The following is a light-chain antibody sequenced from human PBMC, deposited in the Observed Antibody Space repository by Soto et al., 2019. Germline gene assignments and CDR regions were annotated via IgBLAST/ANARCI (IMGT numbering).Light chain of an antibody. CDR3: QNYENYRWT. Sequence: IHMTHSPSTLSASLGDRVTITFRASQSISSWLAWYQQKPGKAPKLLIYKASSLESGVPSRFSGSGSGTEFTLTISSLQPDDFATYFCQNYENYRWTFGQGTKVDIK. CDR2: KAS. J-gene: IGKJ1*01. CDR1: QSISSW. V-gene: IGKV1-5*03.